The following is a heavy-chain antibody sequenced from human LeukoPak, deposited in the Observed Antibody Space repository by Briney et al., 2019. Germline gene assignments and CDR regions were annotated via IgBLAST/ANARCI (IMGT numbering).Heavy chain of an antibody. Sequence: SETLSLTCAVYGGSFSGYYWSWIRQPPGKGLEWIGEINHSGSTHYNPSLKSRVTISVDTSQKQFSLRLTSVTAADTAVYYCARGRYLTTSGGAAAGFLDYWGQGSLVTVS. CDR2: INHSGST. CDR3: ARGRYLTTSGGAAAGFLDY. V-gene: IGHV4-34*01. J-gene: IGHJ4*02. D-gene: IGHD6-13*01. CDR1: GGSFSGYY.